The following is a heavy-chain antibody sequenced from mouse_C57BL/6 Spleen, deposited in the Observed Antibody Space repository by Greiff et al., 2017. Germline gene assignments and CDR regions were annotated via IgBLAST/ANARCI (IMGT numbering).Heavy chain of an antibody. V-gene: IGHV1-61*01. J-gene: IGHJ3*01. CDR1: GYTFTSYW. Sequence: QVQLQQPGAELVRPGSSVKLSCKASGYTFTSYWMDWVKQRPGQGLEWIGNIYPSDSETHYNQKFKDKATLTVDKSSSTAYMQRSSLTSEDSAVYYCARYGSGYPAWFAYWGKGTLVTVAA. D-gene: IGHD3-2*02. CDR2: IYPSDSET. CDR3: ARYGSGYPAWFAY.